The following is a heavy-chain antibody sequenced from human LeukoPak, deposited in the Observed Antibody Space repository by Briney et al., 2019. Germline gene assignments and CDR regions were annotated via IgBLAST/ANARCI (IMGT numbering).Heavy chain of an antibody. Sequence: SETLSLTCTVSGGSISSYYWSWIRQPPGKGLEWIEYIYYSGSTNYNPSLKSRVTISVDTSKNQFSLKLSSVTAADTAVYYCARDRAVATTNYYYGMDVWGQGTTVTVSS. CDR1: GGSISSYY. CDR3: ARDRAVATTNYYYGMDV. V-gene: IGHV4-59*01. J-gene: IGHJ6*02. D-gene: IGHD5-12*01. CDR2: IYYSGST.